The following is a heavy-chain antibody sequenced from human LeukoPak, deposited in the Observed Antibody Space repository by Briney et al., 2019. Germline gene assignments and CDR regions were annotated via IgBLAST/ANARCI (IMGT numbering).Heavy chain of an antibody. CDR3: AKDGPFSGVGPYYFDY. Sequence: PGGSLRLSCAASGFTFSSYGMHWVRQAPGKGLEWVAFIRYDASNNYYADSVTGRFTISRDDSKNTLYLQMNSLRDEDTAVYYCAKDGPFSGVGPYYFDYWGQGTLVTVSS. CDR2: IRYDASNN. CDR1: GFTFSSYG. V-gene: IGHV3-30*02. D-gene: IGHD7-27*01. J-gene: IGHJ4*02.